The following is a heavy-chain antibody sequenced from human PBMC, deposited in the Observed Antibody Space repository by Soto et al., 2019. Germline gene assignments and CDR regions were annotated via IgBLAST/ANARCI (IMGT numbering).Heavy chain of an antibody. CDR3: ARVGGSYGDFSYYYYMDV. Sequence: GESLKISCAASGFTFSSYSMNWVRQAPGKGLEWVSSISSSSSYIYYADSVKGRFTISRDNAKNSLYLQMNSLRAEDTAVYYCARVGGSYGDFSYYYYMDVWGKGTTVTVSS. CDR1: GFTFSSYS. D-gene: IGHD4-17*01. J-gene: IGHJ6*03. CDR2: ISSSSSYI. V-gene: IGHV3-21*01.